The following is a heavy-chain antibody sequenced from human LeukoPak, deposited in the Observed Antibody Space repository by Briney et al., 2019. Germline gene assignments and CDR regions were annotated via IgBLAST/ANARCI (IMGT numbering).Heavy chain of an antibody. J-gene: IGHJ3*02. CDR2: ISSSSRTI. D-gene: IGHD2-2*02. Sequence: GGSLRLTCAGSGLTFSSYSMNWVRQAPGKGLEWVAYISSSSRTIYYADSVKGRLTIYRDNAKNSLYLQMNSLRAEDPAVYYCVRESYRDAFDIWGQGTMVTVSS. CDR1: GLTFSSYS. V-gene: IGHV3-48*01. CDR3: VRESYRDAFDI.